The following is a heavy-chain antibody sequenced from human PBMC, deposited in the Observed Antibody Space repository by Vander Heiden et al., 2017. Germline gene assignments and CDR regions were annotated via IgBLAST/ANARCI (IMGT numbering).Heavy chain of an antibody. CDR3: ARHQNTDVVVGGAFDI. CDR2: IYYSGST. D-gene: IGHD5-18*01. Sequence: QVQLQESRPGLVKPSETLSLTCTVPGGSISSYLWSWIRQPQGKGLEFIGYIYYSGSTDYNPSLKSRVTISVDTSKNRFFLKLTSVTAADTAMYYCARHQNTDVVVGGAFDIWGEGTMVTVSS. CDR1: GGSISSYL. J-gene: IGHJ3*02. V-gene: IGHV4-59*08.